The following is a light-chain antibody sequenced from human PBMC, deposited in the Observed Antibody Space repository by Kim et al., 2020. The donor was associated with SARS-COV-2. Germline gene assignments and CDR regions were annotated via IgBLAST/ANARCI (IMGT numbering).Light chain of an antibody. CDR1: QSLSNN. J-gene: IGKJ1*01. CDR3: QHYDNWPPGT. CDR2: GAS. Sequence: EIVVTQSPATLSVSPGERATLSCRASQSLSNNLAWYQQRPGQAPRLLIYGASTRATGVPARFGGSGSGRDFTLTISSLQSEDSAVYYCQHYDNWPPGTFGQGTKVDIK. V-gene: IGKV3-15*01.